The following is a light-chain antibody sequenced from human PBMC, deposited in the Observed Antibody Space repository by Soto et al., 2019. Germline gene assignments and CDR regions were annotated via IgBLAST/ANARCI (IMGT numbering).Light chain of an antibody. CDR2: GAS. V-gene: IGKV1-39*01. CDR3: QQSYTIPST. J-gene: IGKJ3*01. CDR1: QRISTY. Sequence: DIQMTQSPSSLSASVGDRVTITCRASQRISTYLNWYQQKPGKAPKLLIYGASILQSGVPLRFSGSRSGTEFTLTISILQPEDVATYYCQQSYTIPSTFGPGTKV.